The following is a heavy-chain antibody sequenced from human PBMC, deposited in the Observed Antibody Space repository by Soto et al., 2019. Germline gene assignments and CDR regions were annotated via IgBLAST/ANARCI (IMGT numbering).Heavy chain of an antibody. Sequence: GGSLRLSCAASGFTFSSYAMSWVRQAPGKGLEWISIIYSAGNTYYADSVKGRFTISRDNSKNTLYLQMNSLGAEDTAVYYCARDFVVGGPTINYYYGMDVWGQGTTVTVSS. D-gene: IGHD1-26*01. CDR2: IYSAGNT. CDR1: GFTFSSYA. J-gene: IGHJ6*02. CDR3: ARDFVVGGPTINYYYGMDV. V-gene: IGHV3-66*01.